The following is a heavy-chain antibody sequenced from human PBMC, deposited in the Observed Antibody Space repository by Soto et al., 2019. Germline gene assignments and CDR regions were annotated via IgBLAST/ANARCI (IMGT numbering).Heavy chain of an antibody. CDR3: ARHRIDYGYYYYGMDV. CDR1: GYSFTSYW. V-gene: IGHV5-10-1*01. D-gene: IGHD4-17*01. CDR2: IDPSDSYT. J-gene: IGHJ6*02. Sequence: GESLKISCKGSGYSFTSYWISWVRQMPGKGLEWMGRIDPSDSYTNYSPSFQGHVTISADKSISTAYLQWSSLKASDTAMYYCARHRIDYGYYYYGMDVWGQGTTVTVSS.